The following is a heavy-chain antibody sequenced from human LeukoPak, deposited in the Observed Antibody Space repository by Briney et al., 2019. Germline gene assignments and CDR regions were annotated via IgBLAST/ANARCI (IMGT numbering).Heavy chain of an antibody. Sequence: ASVKVSCKASGYTFTNYYMHWVRQAPGQGLEWMGIINPSGGGTTYAQKFQGRVSMTRDTSTSTFYMDLSSLRSEDTAVYYCARHPSNYYDSSGYFGCFDPWGQGTLVTVSS. J-gene: IGHJ5*02. V-gene: IGHV1-46*01. CDR1: GYTFTNYY. CDR3: ARHPSNYYDSSGYFGCFDP. CDR2: INPSGGGT. D-gene: IGHD3-22*01.